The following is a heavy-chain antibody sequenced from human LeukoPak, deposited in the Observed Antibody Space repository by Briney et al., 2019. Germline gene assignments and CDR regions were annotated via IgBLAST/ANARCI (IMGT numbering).Heavy chain of an antibody. V-gene: IGHV4-38-2*01. D-gene: IGHD3-22*01. CDR1: GYSITNGDY. CDR2: IYHGGST. J-gene: IGHJ6*03. CDR3: ARASLLLDHMDV. Sequence: PSETLSLTCVVSGYSITNGDYWAWIRQSPGKGKGLEWIGSIYHGGSTYYNPSLRSRVTISEDTSNNHLSLNLRSVTAADTAIYFCARASLLLDHMDVWGRGTTVTISS.